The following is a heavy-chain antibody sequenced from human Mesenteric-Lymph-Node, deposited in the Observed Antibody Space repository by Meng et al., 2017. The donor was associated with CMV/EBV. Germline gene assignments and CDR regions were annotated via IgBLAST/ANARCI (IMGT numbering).Heavy chain of an antibody. CDR1: GGAISKSRYY. CDR2: IYDSGST. V-gene: IGHV4-39*07. CDR3: ARGYDRYNSGCYSP. J-gene: IGHJ5*02. D-gene: IGHD6-19*01. Sequence: SETLSLTCTVSGGAISKSRYYWGWIRQPPGKGLEWIGSIYDSGSTYYNPSLESRVTMSVDTSKNQFSLNLNSVTAADTAVYYCARGYDRYNSGCYSPWGQGTLVTVSS.